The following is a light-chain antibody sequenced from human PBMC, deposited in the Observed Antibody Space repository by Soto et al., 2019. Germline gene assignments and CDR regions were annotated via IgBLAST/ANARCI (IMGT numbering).Light chain of an antibody. J-gene: IGLJ2*01. CDR1: NSNVETNY. CDR3: SATDDSLGGPV. CDR2: TND. V-gene: IGLV1-47*02. Sequence: QSVLTRPPSASGTPGQRVTISCSGSNSNVETNYVYWYQQVPGTAPKLLIYTNDQRPSGVPDRFSASKSGTSASLAISGLRSEDEADYFCSATDDSLGGPVFGGGTKLTVL.